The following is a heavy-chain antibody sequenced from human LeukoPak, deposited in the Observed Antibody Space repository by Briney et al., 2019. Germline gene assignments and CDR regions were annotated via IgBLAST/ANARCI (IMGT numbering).Heavy chain of an antibody. CDR3: ARALSGYGSGKGYFDS. CDR1: GDSIGSTTTYY. CDR2: VNYRGTP. Sequence: SETLSLTCTVSGDSIGSTTTYYWGWIRQPPGKGLEWIGNVNYRGTPHYNPSLTSRVTMSLDTSKNHFSLKLSSVTAADTAIYYCARALSGYGSGKGYFDSWGQGTLVTVPS. V-gene: IGHV4-39*07. J-gene: IGHJ4*02. D-gene: IGHD3-10*01.